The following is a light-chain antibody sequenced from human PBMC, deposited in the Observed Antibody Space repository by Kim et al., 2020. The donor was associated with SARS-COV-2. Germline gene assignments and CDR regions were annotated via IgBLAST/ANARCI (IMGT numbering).Light chain of an antibody. CDR3: QQYGSSQT. V-gene: IGKV3-20*01. CDR1: QSVSSSY. CDR2: GAS. Sequence: FSPGERATLSCRASQSVSSSYLAWYQQKPGQAPRLLIYGASSRATGIPDRFSGSGSGTDFTLTISRLEPEDFAVYYCQQYGSSQTFGQGTKVDIK. J-gene: IGKJ1*01.